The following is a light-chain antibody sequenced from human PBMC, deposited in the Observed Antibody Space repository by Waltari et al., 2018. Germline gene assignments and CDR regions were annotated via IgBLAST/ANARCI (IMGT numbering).Light chain of an antibody. CDR2: SAN. CDR3: LLFYGGAYV. CDR1: PGPVPRGSF. Sequence: QTVVTQEPSLTVSPGGTVTLTCASSPGPVPRGSFPTWFQQRPGQPPRSLIYSANNKHSWTPARFSGSLIGGKAALTLSGVQPEDEADYYCLLFYGGAYVFGTGTKLTVL. J-gene: IGLJ1*01. V-gene: IGLV7-43*01.